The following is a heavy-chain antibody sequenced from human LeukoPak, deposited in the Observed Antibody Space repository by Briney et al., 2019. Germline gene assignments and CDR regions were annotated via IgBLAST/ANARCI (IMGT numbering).Heavy chain of an antibody. D-gene: IGHD1-20*01. Sequence: SETLSLTCTFSGGSISSSSYYWGWIRQPPGKGLAWIGSIYYTGSTYYNPSLNSRVTISVDTSKNQFSLRLSSVTAADTAVYYCARPKYDWRVFDYWGQGTLVTVSS. V-gene: IGHV4-39*01. CDR2: IYYTGST. J-gene: IGHJ4*02. CDR1: GGSISSSSYY. CDR3: ARPKYDWRVFDY.